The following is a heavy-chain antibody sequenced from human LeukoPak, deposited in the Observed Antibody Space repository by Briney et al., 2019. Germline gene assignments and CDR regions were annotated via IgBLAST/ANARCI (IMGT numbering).Heavy chain of an antibody. CDR1: GYTFTIYG. J-gene: IGHJ5*02. CDR3: ARAPNYYGSGSYYIDNWFDP. V-gene: IGHV1-18*01. Sequence: ASVNVSCNSSGYTFTIYGISWVRQAPGQGLEWMGGISAYNGNTNYAQKLQGIVTMTTDTSTSTAYMELRSLRSDDTAVYYCARAPNYYGSGSYYIDNWFDPWGQGTLVTVSS. D-gene: IGHD3-10*01. CDR2: ISAYNGNT.